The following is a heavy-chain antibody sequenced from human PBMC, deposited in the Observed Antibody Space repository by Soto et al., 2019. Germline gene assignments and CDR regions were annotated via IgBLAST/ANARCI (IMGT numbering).Heavy chain of an antibody. J-gene: IGHJ4*02. CDR2: IYSGGNT. Sequence: QLLLQESGPGLVKPSETLSLTCTVSGGSSSSTTYYWGWIRQSPGKGLEWIGNIYSGGNTYYNPSLKSRVTISVDTSKSHLSLQLISVTAADTAVYYCAGQSYESRGYFYACWGQGTLVTVSS. CDR3: AGQSYESRGYFYAC. D-gene: IGHD3-22*01. CDR1: GGSSSSTTYY. V-gene: IGHV4-39*01.